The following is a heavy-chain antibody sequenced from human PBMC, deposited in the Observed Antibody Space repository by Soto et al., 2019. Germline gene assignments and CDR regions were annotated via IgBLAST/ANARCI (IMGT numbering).Heavy chain of an antibody. D-gene: IGHD3-16*01. CDR3: LRGSFGYHGT. Sequence: GGSLRLSCTTSGFSFGDYAMTWVRQAPGKGLEWVGFIRNPGYGGTTEYATSVKGRFIISRDDSMSSAYLQLNSLKVDDSAVYSCLRGSFGYHGTWGQGTLVTVSS. V-gene: IGHV3-49*04. CDR2: IRNPGYGGTT. CDR1: GFSFGDYA. J-gene: IGHJ5*02.